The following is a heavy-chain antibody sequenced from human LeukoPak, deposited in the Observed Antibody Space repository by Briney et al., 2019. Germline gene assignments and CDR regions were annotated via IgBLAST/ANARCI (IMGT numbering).Heavy chain of an antibody. CDR3: ARDLAIKGYCSSTSCPEDYYGMDV. V-gene: IGHV4-31*03. J-gene: IGHJ6*02. CDR1: GGSISSGGYY. Sequence: SQTLSLTCTVSGGSISSGGYYWSWIRQHPGEGLEWLGYIYYSGSTYYDPSLKSRVTISVDTSKNQFSLKLSSVTAADTAVYYCARDLAIKGYCSSTSCPEDYYGMDVWGQGTTVTVSS. D-gene: IGHD2-2*01. CDR2: IYYSGST.